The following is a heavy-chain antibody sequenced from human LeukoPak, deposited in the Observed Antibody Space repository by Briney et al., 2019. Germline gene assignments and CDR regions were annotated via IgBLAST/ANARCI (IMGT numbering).Heavy chain of an antibody. J-gene: IGHJ6*01. Sequence: SQTLSLTFTLSGRSIRGGDYYGSSIRQPPGECRELIGYIYYSGSTYYNPSLKSRVNISVHTSKLQSSLQLSSVPAPDPAVHYCASTGKAKTYSGMAGWGQRTTVTV. CDR2: IYYSGST. V-gene: IGHV4-30-4*01. CDR3: ASTGKAKTYSGMAG. CDR1: GRSIRGGDYY.